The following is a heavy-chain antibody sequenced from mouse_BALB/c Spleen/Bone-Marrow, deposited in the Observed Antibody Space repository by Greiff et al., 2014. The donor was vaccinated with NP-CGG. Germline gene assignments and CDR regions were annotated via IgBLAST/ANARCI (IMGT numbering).Heavy chain of an antibody. V-gene: IGHV1S22*01. Sequence: LQESGSELVRPGASVKLSCKASGYTFTSYWMHWVKQRPGRGLEWIGNIYPGSGSTNYDEKFKSKATLTVDTSSSTAYMQLSSLTSVDSAVYYCTGAPGFADWGQGTLVTVSA. CDR1: GYTFTSYW. CDR2: IYPGSGST. CDR3: TGAPGFAD. J-gene: IGHJ3*01.